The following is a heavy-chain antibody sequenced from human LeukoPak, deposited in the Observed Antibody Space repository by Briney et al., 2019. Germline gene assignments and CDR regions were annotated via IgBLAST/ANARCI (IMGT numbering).Heavy chain of an antibody. D-gene: IGHD5-18*01. CDR1: GGSISSSNW. Sequence: SGTRSLTCAVSGGSISSSNWWSWVRQPPGKGLEWIGEIYHSGRTNYNPSLKSRATISVDTSKNQFSLNMSSVTAAGTDVYACEGLNRGCTYGCVYWGQETLVTVSS. CDR3: EGLNRGCTYGCVY. V-gene: IGHV4-4*02. CDR2: IYHSGRT. J-gene: IGHJ4*02.